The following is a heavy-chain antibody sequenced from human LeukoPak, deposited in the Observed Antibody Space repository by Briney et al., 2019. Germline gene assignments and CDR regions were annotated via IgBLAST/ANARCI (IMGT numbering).Heavy chain of an antibody. CDR3: ARDPSRFGEYGYFDY. CDR1: GFTFSSFA. Sequence: GGSLRLSCAASGFTFSSFAMHWVRQTPGKGLEGVAGMSYNGNDKYYEDSLKGRFTISRDNSKNTLYLQMNSLRAEDTAVYYCARDPSRFGEYGYFDYWGQGSLVTVSS. CDR2: MSYNGNDK. J-gene: IGHJ4*02. V-gene: IGHV3-30*04. D-gene: IGHD3-10*01.